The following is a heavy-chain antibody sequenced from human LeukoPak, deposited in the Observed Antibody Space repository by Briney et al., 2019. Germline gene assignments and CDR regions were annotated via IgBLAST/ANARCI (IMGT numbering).Heavy chain of an antibody. V-gene: IGHV3-48*04. CDR3: ARDGYDSRGRPWAWFEH. D-gene: IGHD3-22*01. J-gene: IGHJ5*02. CDR2: IDGSGSSI. CDR1: GFTFSDYS. Sequence: GGSLRLSCAASGFTFSDYSMNWVRQAPGKGLEWVSYIDGSGSSIYYADSVKGRFTISRDNAKNSLYLQMGSLRAEDTAIYYCARDGYDSRGRPWAWFEHWGLGTLVTVSS.